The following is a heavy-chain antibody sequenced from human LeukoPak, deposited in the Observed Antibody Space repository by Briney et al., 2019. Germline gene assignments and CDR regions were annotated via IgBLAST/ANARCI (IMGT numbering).Heavy chain of an antibody. Sequence: GGSLRLSCAASGFTFSDYYMSWIRQAPGKGLEWVSYISSSGSTIYYADSVKGRFTISRDNAKNSLYLQMNSLRAEDTAVYYCARDGDIVVVPADYMDVWGKGTTVTVSS. CDR1: GFTFSDYY. J-gene: IGHJ6*03. CDR3: ARDGDIVVVPADYMDV. D-gene: IGHD2-2*01. CDR2: ISSSGSTI. V-gene: IGHV3-11*04.